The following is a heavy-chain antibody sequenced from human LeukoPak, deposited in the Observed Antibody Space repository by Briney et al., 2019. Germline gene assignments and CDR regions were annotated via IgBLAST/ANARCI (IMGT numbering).Heavy chain of an antibody. CDR2: ISSSGSTI. CDR1: GFTFSSYE. CDR3: ARSYYYDSSGYFEWFDP. J-gene: IGHJ5*02. D-gene: IGHD3-22*01. Sequence: GGSLRLSCAASGFTFSSYEMNWVRQAPGKGLEWVSYISSSGSTIYYADSVKGRFTISRDNAKNSLYLQMNSLRAEDTAVYYCARSYYYDSSGYFEWFDPWGQGTLVTVSS. V-gene: IGHV3-48*03.